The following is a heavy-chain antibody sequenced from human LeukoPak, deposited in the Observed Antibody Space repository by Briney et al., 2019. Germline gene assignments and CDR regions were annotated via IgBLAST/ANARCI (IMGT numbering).Heavy chain of an antibody. V-gene: IGHV4-39*07. CDR3: AVGAAHTPNQFDY. D-gene: IGHD6-6*01. CDR1: GGSIISNSYS. Sequence: SETLSLTCTVSGGSIISNSYSWGWIRQPPGKGLESIGIAYSSGITYYNPSLKSRVTISVDTSKNQFSLKLSSVTAADTAVYYCAVGAAHTPNQFDYWGQGTLVTVSS. J-gene: IGHJ4*02. CDR2: AYSSGIT.